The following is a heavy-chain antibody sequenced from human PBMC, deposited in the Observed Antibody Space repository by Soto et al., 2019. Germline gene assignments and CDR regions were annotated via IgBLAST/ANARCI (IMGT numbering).Heavy chain of an antibody. J-gene: IGHJ6*02. D-gene: IGHD2-2*01. CDR3: ARDSRLPVDLGGYYYYGMDV. CDR2: IYYTGST. Sequence: SETLSLTCTVSGASISGATYYWSWIRQHPGKGLEWIGYIYYTGSTSSNPSLESRLTISVDTSKSQFSLKLSSVTAVDTAVYYCARDSRLPVDLGGYYYYGMDVWGQGTTVTVSS. V-gene: IGHV4-31*03. CDR1: GASISGATYY.